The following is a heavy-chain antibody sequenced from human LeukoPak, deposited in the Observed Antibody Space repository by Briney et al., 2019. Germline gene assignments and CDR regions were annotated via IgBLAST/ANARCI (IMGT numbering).Heavy chain of an antibody. Sequence: PGGSLRLSCAASGFTFSSYAMSWFRQAPGKGLEWVSAISGSGGSTYYADSVKGRFTISRDNSKNTLYLQMNSLRAEDTAVYYCAKAGGYDFWSGYPDYWGQGTLVTVSS. J-gene: IGHJ4*02. CDR2: ISGSGGST. CDR3: AKAGGYDFWSGYPDY. D-gene: IGHD3-3*01. CDR1: GFTFSSYA. V-gene: IGHV3-23*01.